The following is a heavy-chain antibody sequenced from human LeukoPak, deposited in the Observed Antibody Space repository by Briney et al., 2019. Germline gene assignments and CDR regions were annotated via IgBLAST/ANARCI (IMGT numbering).Heavy chain of an antibody. CDR2: IKQDGSEK. CDR1: GFTFSSYW. Sequence: GGSLRLSCAASGFTFSSYWMSWVRQAPGKGLEWVANIKQDGSEKYYVDSVKGRFTISRDNAKNSLYLQMNSLRAEDTAVYYCARYRYDYVWGSPYFDYWGQGTLVTVSS. D-gene: IGHD3-16*01. J-gene: IGHJ4*02. V-gene: IGHV3-7*01. CDR3: ARYRYDYVWGSPYFDY.